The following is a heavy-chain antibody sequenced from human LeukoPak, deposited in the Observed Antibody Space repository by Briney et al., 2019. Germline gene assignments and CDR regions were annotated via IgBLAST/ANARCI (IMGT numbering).Heavy chain of an antibody. V-gene: IGHV3-53*01. CDR1: GFNGSNHR. J-gene: IGHJ6*02. Sequence: GSLRLSCAASGFNGSNHRMSWVRQAPGEGVEGGSVIYSGGNTYYADSVKGRFTISRDNSKNTLYLQMNSLRAEDTAVYYCARGSYYDSSGPGYGMDVWGQGTTVTVSS. CDR3: ARGSYYDSSGPGYGMDV. CDR2: IYSGGNT. D-gene: IGHD3-22*01.